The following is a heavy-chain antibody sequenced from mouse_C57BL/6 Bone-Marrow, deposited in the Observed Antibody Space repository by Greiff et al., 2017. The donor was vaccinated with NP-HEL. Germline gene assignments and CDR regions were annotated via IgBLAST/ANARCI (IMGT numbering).Heavy chain of an antibody. CDR2: IYWDDDK. CDR1: GFSLSTSGMG. CDR3: ARSPYYGSETDYFDY. Sequence: QVTLKVSGPGILQSSQTLSLTCSFSGFSLSTSGMGVSWIRQPSGKCLEWLAHIYWDDDKRYNPSLKSRLTISKDTSRNQVFLKITSVDTADTATYYCARSPYYGSETDYFDYWGQGTTLTVSS. V-gene: IGHV8-12*01. J-gene: IGHJ2*01. D-gene: IGHD1-1*01.